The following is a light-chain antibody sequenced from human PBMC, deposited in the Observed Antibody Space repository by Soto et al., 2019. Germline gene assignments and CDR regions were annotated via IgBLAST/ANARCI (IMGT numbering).Light chain of an antibody. J-gene: IGKJ4*01. CDR2: DAY. Sequence: DIQMTQSPSILSASVVDRVTITGRASQSIRSWLAWYQQKPGKAPKLLIYDAYSLESGVPSRFSGRRSGTEFTLTIAGLQPEDFATYYCQQYESYSSLTFGGGTKVDIK. CDR3: QQYESYSSLT. V-gene: IGKV1-5*01. CDR1: QSIRSW.